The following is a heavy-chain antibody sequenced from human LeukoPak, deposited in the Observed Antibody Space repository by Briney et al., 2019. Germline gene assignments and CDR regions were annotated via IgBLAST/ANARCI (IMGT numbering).Heavy chain of an antibody. CDR3: ARDRYYYDSSGYANDAFDI. V-gene: IGHV1-69*13. CDR1: GGTFSSYA. Sequence: SVKVSCKASGGTFSSYAISWVRQAPGQGLEWMGGIIPIFGTANYAQKFQGRVTITADESTSTAYIELSSLRSEDTAVYYCARDRYYYDSSGYANDAFDIWGQGTMVTVSS. CDR2: IIPIFGTA. J-gene: IGHJ3*02. D-gene: IGHD3-22*01.